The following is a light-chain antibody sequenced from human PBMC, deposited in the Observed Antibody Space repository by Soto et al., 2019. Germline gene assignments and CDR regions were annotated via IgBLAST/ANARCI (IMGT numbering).Light chain of an antibody. J-gene: IGLJ1*01. V-gene: IGLV2-14*01. CDR1: STDVGGYNY. CDR3: SSYTTSNGRQIV. CDR2: DVS. Sequence: QSVPTQPASASGSPGQAITIACTGNSTDVGGYNYVSWYQQQPGKAPKFMIYDVSIRPSGVSNRFSGSKSVNTVSLTLYGLQADDEGDYYCSSYTTSNGRQIVFAAGSKVTVL.